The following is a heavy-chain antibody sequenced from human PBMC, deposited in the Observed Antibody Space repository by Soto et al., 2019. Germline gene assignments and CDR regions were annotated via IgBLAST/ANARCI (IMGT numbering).Heavy chain of an antibody. V-gene: IGHV1-3*01. J-gene: IGHJ5*02. D-gene: IGHD6-19*01. CDR3: AREAGTWHLPLNWLDT. CDR1: GYTFTNYA. CDR2: INAGHGNT. Sequence: GASVKVSCKASGYTFTNYAVHWVRQAPGQRLEWMGWINAGHGNTKYSQKFQDRVSITRDTSASTAYMEMNSLRDEDTAVYYCAREAGTWHLPLNWLDTWGQGTLVTGSS.